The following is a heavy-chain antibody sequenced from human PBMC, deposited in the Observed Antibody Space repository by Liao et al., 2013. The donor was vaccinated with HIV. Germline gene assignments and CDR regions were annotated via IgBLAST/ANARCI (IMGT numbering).Heavy chain of an antibody. Sequence: QVLLQESGPGLVKPSETLSLTCSVSSDSISSGDYYWHWIRQPPGKGLEWIGFIYYTGRTYYNPSLRSRVTISVDTSKNHFSLKLSSVTAADTAVYYCAREGWELPDYYYYMDVWGKGTTVTVSS. J-gene: IGHJ6*03. CDR2: IYYTGRT. CDR3: AREGWELPDYYYYMDV. D-gene: IGHD2-15*01. V-gene: IGHV4-30-4*08. CDR1: SDSISSGDYY.